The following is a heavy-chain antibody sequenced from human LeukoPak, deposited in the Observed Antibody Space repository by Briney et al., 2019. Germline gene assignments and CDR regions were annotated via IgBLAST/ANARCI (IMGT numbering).Heavy chain of an antibody. V-gene: IGHV3-23*01. Sequence: GGSLRLSCAASGFTFSNYAMSWVRQAPGKGLEWVSSIAGSGATTFYADSVKGRFTISRDISKNTLYLQMSSVRTEDTAIYYCAKGGIKRFGLVPDWFDPWGLGTLVTVSS. CDR2: IAGSGATT. CDR3: AKGGIKRFGLVPDWFDP. J-gene: IGHJ5*02. D-gene: IGHD3-9*01. CDR1: GFTFSNYA.